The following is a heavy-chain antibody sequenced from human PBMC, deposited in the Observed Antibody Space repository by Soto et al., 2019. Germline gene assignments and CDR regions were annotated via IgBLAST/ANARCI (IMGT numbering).Heavy chain of an antibody. D-gene: IGHD3-10*01. CDR1: GGSISSYY. V-gene: IGHV4-59*01. Sequence: PSETLSLTCTVSGGSISSYYWSWIRQPPGKGLEWIGYIHYSGSTNYNPSLKSRVTISVDTSKNQFSLKLSSVTAADTAVYYCARDGDYYGMDVWGQGTTVTVS. CDR2: IHYSGST. CDR3: ARDGDYYGMDV. J-gene: IGHJ6*02.